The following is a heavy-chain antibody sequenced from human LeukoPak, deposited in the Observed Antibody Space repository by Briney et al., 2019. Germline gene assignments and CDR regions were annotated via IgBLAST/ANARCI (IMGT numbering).Heavy chain of an antibody. Sequence: PGGSLRLSCTASGFTFSSYWMSWVRQAPGKGLKWVANIKQDGTEKYYVDSVKGRFTISRDNTKNSLYLQMNSLRTEDTAVYYCARDSYYIVVVTAIHPPDYWGQGTLVTVSS. CDR1: GFTFSSYW. J-gene: IGHJ4*02. CDR3: ARDSYYIVVVTAIHPPDY. CDR2: IKQDGTEK. V-gene: IGHV3-7*01. D-gene: IGHD2-21*02.